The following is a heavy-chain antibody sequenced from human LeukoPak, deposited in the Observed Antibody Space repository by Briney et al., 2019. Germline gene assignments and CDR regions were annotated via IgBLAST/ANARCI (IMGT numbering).Heavy chain of an antibody. CDR3: ARGLMIVDDY. J-gene: IGHJ4*02. D-gene: IGHD3-22*01. V-gene: IGHV1-8*02. Sequence: ASVKVSCKTSGYTFTGYYMHWVRQAPGQGLEWMGWMNPNSGNTGYAQKFQGRVTMTRNTSISTAYMELSSLRSEDTAVYYCARGLMIVDDYWGQGTLVTVSS. CDR2: MNPNSGNT. CDR1: GYTFTGYY.